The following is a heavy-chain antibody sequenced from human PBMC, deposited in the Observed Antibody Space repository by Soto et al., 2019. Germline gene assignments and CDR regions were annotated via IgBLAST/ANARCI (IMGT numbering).Heavy chain of an antibody. CDR1: GGSISSYY. V-gene: IGHV4-59*01. Sequence: SETLSLTCTVSGGSISSYYWSWIRQPPGEGLEWIGYIYYSGSTNYNPSLESRVTISVDTSKNQFSLKLSSVTAADTSVYYCARVLLTPRFLGFDYWGQGTLVTVSS. CDR2: IYYSGST. D-gene: IGHD2-15*01. CDR3: ARVLLTPRFLGFDY. J-gene: IGHJ4*02.